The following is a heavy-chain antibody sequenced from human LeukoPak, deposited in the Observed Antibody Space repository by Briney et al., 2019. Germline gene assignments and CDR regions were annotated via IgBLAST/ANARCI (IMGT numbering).Heavy chain of an antibody. CDR2: IKQDGSEK. Sequence: SGGSLRLSCAASGFTFSSYWMSWVRQAPGKGLEWVANIKQDGSEKYYVDSVKGRSTISRDNAKNSLYLQMNSLRAEDTAVYYCARDLTYYGSGTSDYWGQGTLVTVSS. D-gene: IGHD3-10*01. V-gene: IGHV3-7*01. CDR3: ARDLTYYGSGTSDY. CDR1: GFTFSSYW. J-gene: IGHJ4*02.